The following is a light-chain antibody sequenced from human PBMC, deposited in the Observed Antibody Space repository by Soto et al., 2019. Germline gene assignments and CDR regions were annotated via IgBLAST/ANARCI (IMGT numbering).Light chain of an antibody. Sequence: EIVMTQSPATLSVSPGERATLSCGASQSVSINLAWYQQKPGQAPRLLIYDASSRATGIPDRFSGGGSGTDFTLTISRLEPEDFAVYYCQQFSSYPLTFGGGTKVDI. CDR3: QQFSSYPLT. V-gene: IGKV3D-20*01. CDR2: DAS. J-gene: IGKJ4*01. CDR1: QSVSIN.